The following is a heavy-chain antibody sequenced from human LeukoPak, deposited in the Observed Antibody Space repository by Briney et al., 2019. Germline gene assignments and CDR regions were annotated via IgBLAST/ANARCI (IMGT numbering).Heavy chain of an antibody. V-gene: IGHV4-34*01. D-gene: IGHD3-3*01. CDR3: AGYYSSIYGMDV. Sequence: PSETLSLTCAVNGGSFSGYFWSWIRQPPGKGLEWIGEINHSGSTYYNASLKSRITISVDTSKRQFSLRMNSVTAADTAVYFCAGYYSSIYGMDVWGQGTSVIVSS. J-gene: IGHJ6*02. CDR2: INHSGST. CDR1: GGSFSGYF.